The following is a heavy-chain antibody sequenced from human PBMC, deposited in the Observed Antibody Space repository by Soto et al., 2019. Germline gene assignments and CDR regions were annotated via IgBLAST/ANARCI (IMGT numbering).Heavy chain of an antibody. V-gene: IGHV1-8*01. CDR1: GYTFTSYD. D-gene: IGHD3-3*01. CDR2: MNPNSGNT. CDR3: ARGKDYDFWSGYYPYYYYGMDV. Sequence: ASVKVSCKASGYTFTSYDINWVRQATGQGLEWMGWMNPNSGNTGYAQKFQGRVTMTRNTSISTAYMELSSLRSEDTAVYYCARGKDYDFWSGYYPYYYYGMDVWGQGTTVTVSS. J-gene: IGHJ6*02.